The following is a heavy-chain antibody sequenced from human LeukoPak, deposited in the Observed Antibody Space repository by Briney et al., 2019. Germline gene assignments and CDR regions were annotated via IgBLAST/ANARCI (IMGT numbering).Heavy chain of an antibody. J-gene: IGHJ4*02. Sequence: SETLSLTCTVSGGSISSSSYYWGWIRQPPGKGLEWIGSIYYSGSTYYNPSLKSRVTISVDTSKNQFSLKLSSVTAADTAVYYCASHMAAIYYFDYWGQGTLVTVSS. D-gene: IGHD5-18*01. V-gene: IGHV4-39*01. CDR1: GGSISSSSYY. CDR3: ASHMAAIYYFDY. CDR2: IYYSGST.